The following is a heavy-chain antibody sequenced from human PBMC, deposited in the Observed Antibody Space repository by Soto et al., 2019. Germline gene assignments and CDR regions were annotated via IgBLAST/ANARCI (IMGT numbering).Heavy chain of an antibody. Sequence: EVQLVETGGGLVQAGGSLRLSCAASGFTFSGHGMHWVRQAAGESLEWVSVIGTSGHAFYADSVKGRFTITREDAKNSVYLQMNSLRDGDTAVYHCARGGGFGEQYSDAFDIWGQGTMVTVSS. CDR1: GFTFSGHG. V-gene: IGHV3-13*01. D-gene: IGHD3-10*01. J-gene: IGHJ3*02. CDR3: ARGGGFGEQYSDAFDI. CDR2: IGTSGHA.